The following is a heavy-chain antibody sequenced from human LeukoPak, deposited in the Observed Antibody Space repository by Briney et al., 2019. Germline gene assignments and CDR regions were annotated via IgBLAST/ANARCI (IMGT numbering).Heavy chain of an antibody. CDR3: AGLGGDYLFDY. Sequence: PSETLSLTCTVSGGSISSYYWSWIRQPPGKGLEWIGYIYYSGSTNYNPSLKSRVTISVDTSKNQFSLKLSSVTAADTAVYYCAGLGGDYLFDYWGQGTLVTVSS. D-gene: IGHD4-17*01. CDR2: IYYSGST. J-gene: IGHJ4*02. V-gene: IGHV4-59*08. CDR1: GGSISSYY.